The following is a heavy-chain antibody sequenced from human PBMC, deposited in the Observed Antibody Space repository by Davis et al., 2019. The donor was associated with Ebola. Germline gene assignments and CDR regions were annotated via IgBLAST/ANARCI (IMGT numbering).Heavy chain of an antibody. V-gene: IGHV3-74*01. J-gene: IGHJ2*01. CDR1: GFTFSSYW. CDR3: VRDPALVVTGGGWFFGL. CDR2: INSDWSST. Sequence: HTGGSLRLSCAASGFTFSSYWMHWVRQAPGKGLVWVSRINSDWSSTSYADSVKGRFTVSRDNAKNSLYLQMNSLRAEDTAVYYCVRDPALVVTGGGWFFGLWGRGTLVTVSS. D-gene: IGHD2-21*02.